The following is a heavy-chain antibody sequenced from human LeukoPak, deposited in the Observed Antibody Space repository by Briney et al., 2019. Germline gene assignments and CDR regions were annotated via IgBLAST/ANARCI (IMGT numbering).Heavy chain of an antibody. CDR2: ISSGGGTT. CDR3: AKGYSGSYLDY. D-gene: IGHD1-26*01. Sequence: PGGSLRLSCAASGFTFSSCAMTWVRQAPGKGLEWVSVISSGGGTTYYADSVKGRFTISRDNSENTLYLQMNSLRAEDTAVYYCAKGYSGSYLDYWGQGTLVTVSS. J-gene: IGHJ4*02. V-gene: IGHV3-23*01. CDR1: GFTFSSCA.